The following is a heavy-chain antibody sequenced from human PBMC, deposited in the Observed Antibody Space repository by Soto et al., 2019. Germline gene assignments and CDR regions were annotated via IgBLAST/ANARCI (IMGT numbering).Heavy chain of an antibody. V-gene: IGHV5-10-1*01. Sequence: GESLKISCKGSGYSFTSYWTSWVRQMPGKGLEWMGRIDPSDSYTNYSPSFQGHVTISADKSISTAYLQWSSLKASDTAMYYCARQPYGGLYYYGMDVWGQGTTVTVSS. CDR2: IDPSDSYT. D-gene: IGHD4-17*01. J-gene: IGHJ6*02. CDR3: ARQPYGGLYYYGMDV. CDR1: GYSFTSYW.